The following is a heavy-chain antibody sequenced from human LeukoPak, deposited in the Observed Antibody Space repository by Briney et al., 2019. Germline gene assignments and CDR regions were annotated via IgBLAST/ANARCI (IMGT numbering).Heavy chain of an antibody. Sequence: SETLSLTCAVYGGSFSGYYWSWIRQPPGKGLEWIGEINHSGSTNYNPSLKSRVTISVDTSKNQFSLKLSSVTAADTAVYYCARAQRGYGYGYYYYYGMDVWGQGTTVTVSS. J-gene: IGHJ6*02. V-gene: IGHV4-34*01. D-gene: IGHD5-18*01. CDR1: GGSFSGYY. CDR2: INHSGST. CDR3: ARAQRGYGYGYYYYYGMDV.